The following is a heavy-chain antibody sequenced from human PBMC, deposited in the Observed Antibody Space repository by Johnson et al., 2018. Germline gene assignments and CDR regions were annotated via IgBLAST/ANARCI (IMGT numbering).Heavy chain of an antibody. D-gene: IGHD3-22*01. CDR1: GFTFSNAW. Sequence: VQLQESGGGLVKPGGSLRVSCAASGFTFSNAWMSWVRQAPGKGLAWVGRIKTKTDGGTTDYAAAVKGRYTTSKDDSKNTVYVQMKSLKTEETAVYYGTPDLAMIGGDIWGQGTMVTVSS. V-gene: IGHV3-15*05. CDR3: TPDLAMIGGDI. CDR2: IKTKTDGGTT. J-gene: IGHJ3*02.